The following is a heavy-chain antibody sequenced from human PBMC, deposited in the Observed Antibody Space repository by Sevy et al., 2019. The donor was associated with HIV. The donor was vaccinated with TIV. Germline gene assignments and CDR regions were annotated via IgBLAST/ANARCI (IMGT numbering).Heavy chain of an antibody. J-gene: IGHJ4*02. CDR2: IYYSGSA. CDR1: GGSINSGGYY. CDR3: ARAPPDTVRYPYYFDY. V-gene: IGHV4-31*03. Sequence: SETLSLTCTVSGGSINSGGYYWSWIRQHPGKGLEWIGYIYYSGSAYYNPSLKSRVTISVDTPKKNQFSLKLRSVTAADTAVYYCARAPPDTVRYPYYFDYWGQGTPVTVSS. D-gene: IGHD5-18*01.